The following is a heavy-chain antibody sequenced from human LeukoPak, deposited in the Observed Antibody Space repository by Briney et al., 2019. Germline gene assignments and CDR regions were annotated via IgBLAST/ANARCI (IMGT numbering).Heavy chain of an antibody. Sequence: GGSLRLSCAASGFTFSSYDMTWVRQAPGRGLEWVSSIRPSGDNTYYGDSVKGRFTISRDNAKNSLYLQMNSLRAEDTAVYYCATNKYSYYFDYWGQGTLVTVSS. V-gene: IGHV3-23*01. CDR3: ATNKYSYYFDY. J-gene: IGHJ4*02. D-gene: IGHD2/OR15-2a*01. CDR1: GFTFSSYD. CDR2: IRPSGDNT.